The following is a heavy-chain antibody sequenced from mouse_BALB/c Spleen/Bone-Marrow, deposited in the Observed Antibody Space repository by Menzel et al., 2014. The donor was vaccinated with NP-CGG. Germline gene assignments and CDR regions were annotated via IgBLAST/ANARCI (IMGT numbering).Heavy chain of an antibody. CDR2: ISGDGRYT. D-gene: IGHD2-4*01. CDR1: GFSFSNYG. J-gene: IGHJ3*01. Sequence: EVMLVESGGGLVKSGGSLKLSCAASGFSFSNYGMSWVRQTPEKRLEWAATISGDGRYTFYSDSVKGRFAISRDNAKNNLYLQLSSLRSEDTALYYCARHAYYDQTEVSFVYWGQGTLVTVSA. CDR3: ARHAYYDQTEVSFVY. V-gene: IGHV5-9-2*01.